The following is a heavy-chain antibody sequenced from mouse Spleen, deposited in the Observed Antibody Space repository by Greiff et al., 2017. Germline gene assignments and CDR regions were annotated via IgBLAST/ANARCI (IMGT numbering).Heavy chain of an antibody. CDR3: AREEYDYDAWFAY. CDR1: GFSLTSYG. CDR2: IWSGGST. Sequence: QVQLQQSGPGLVQPSQSLSITCTVSGFSLTSYGVHWVRQSPGKGLEWLGVIWSGGSTDYNAAFISRLSISKDNSKSQVFFKMNSLQADDTAIYYCAREEYDYDAWFAYWGQGTLVTVSA. D-gene: IGHD2-4*01. V-gene: IGHV2-2*01. J-gene: IGHJ3*01.